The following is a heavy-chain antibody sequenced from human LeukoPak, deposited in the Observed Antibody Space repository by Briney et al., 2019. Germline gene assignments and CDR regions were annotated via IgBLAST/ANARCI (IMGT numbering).Heavy chain of an antibody. J-gene: IGHJ6*03. D-gene: IGHD2-8*01. V-gene: IGHV1-69*05. CDR3: ARGPDCTNGVCSYYYMDV. CDR2: IIPIFGTA. CDR1: GGTFSSYA. Sequence: ASVKVSCKASGGTFSSYAISWVRQAPGQGLEWMGGIIPIFGTANYAQKFQGRVTITTDESTSTAYMELSSLRSQDTAVYYCARGPDCTNGVCSYYYMDVWGKGTTVTVSS.